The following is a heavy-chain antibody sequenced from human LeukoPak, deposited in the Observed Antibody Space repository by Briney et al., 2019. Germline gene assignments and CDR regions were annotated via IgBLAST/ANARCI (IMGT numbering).Heavy chain of an antibody. CDR1: GGSISSYY. D-gene: IGHD6-6*01. Sequence: SETLSLTCTVSGGSISSYYWSWIRQPPGKGLEWISYIYYSGSTNYNPSLKSRVIISVDTSKNQFSLKLSSVTAADTAVYYCARVDPDSSSTLEVFDYWGQGTLVTVSS. CDR2: IYYSGST. J-gene: IGHJ4*02. CDR3: ARVDPDSSSTLEVFDY. V-gene: IGHV4-59*01.